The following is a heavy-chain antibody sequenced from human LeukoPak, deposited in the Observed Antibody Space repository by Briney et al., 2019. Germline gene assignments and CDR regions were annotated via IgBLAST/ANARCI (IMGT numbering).Heavy chain of an antibody. D-gene: IGHD6-13*01. CDR1: GGTFSSYA. V-gene: IGHV1-69*04. J-gene: IGHJ6*02. CDR3: ARDPGSSLLEYYYYGMDV. Sequence: SVKVSCKASGGTFSSYAISWVRQAPGQGLEWMGRIIPILGIANYAQKFQGRVTITADKSTSTAYMELSSLRSEDTAVYYCARDPGSSLLEYYYYGMDVWGQGTTVTVSS. CDR2: IIPILGIA.